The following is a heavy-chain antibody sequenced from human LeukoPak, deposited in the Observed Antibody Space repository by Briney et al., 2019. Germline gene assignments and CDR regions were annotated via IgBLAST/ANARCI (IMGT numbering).Heavy chain of an antibody. CDR3: ATYLDYDFWSGFTDY. CDR2: IRYDGSNK. D-gene: IGHD3-3*01. J-gene: IGHJ4*02. Sequence: PGGSLRLSCAASGFTFSTYGVHWVRQAPGKGLEWVAFIRYDGSNKYYADSVKGRFTISRDNSKNTLYLQMNSLRAEDTAVYYCATYLDYDFWSGFTDYWGQGTLVTVSS. V-gene: IGHV3-30*02. CDR1: GFTFSTYG.